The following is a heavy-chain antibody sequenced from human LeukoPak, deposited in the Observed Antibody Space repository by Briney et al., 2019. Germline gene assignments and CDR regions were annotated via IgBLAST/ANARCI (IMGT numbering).Heavy chain of an antibody. D-gene: IGHD3-22*01. CDR2: IYYSGNT. CDR1: GASFSTYY. CDR3: ASSVPYDSSGFPSEGAFDI. V-gene: IGHV4-59*01. Sequence: SETLSLTCTVSGASFSTYYWSWIRQPPGKGLEWVGYIYYSGNTNYNPSLQSRVTISVDTSKNQFSLRLSSVTAADTAVYYCASSVPYDSSGFPSEGAFDIWGQGTMVTVSS. J-gene: IGHJ3*02.